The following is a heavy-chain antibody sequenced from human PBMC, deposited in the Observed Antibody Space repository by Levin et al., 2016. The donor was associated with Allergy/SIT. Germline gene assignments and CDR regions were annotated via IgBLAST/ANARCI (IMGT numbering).Heavy chain of an antibody. J-gene: IGHJ4*02. CDR3: VRDGSLGVY. D-gene: IGHD3-10*01. CDR1: GITVSSYW. V-gene: IGHV3-74*01. CDR2: INSDGRST. Sequence: ESLKISCAASGITVSSYWMHWVRQAPGKGLVWVSRINSDGRSTTYADSVKGRFTISRDNAKSTLFLQMNSLRVEDTAVYYCVRDGSLGVYWGQGTLVTVSS.